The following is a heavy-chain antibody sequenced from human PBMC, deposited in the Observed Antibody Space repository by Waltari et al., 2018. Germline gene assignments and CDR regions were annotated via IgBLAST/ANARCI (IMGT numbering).Heavy chain of an antibody. D-gene: IGHD5-12*01. Sequence: EVQLVESGGGLVQPGGSLRLSCAASGFTFSSYSMNWVRQAPGKGLEWVSYISSSSSTIYYADSVKGRFTISRDNAKNSLYLQMNSLRAEDTAVYYCATSPGYSGKRRRVYYFDYWGQGTLVTVSS. CDR2: ISSSSSTI. J-gene: IGHJ4*02. V-gene: IGHV3-48*04. CDR3: ATSPGYSGKRRRVYYFDY. CDR1: GFTFSSYS.